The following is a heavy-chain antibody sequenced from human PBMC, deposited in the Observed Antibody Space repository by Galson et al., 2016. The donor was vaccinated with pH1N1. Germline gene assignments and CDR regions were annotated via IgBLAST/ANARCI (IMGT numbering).Heavy chain of an antibody. CDR2: IYHSGST. Sequence: ETLSLTCTVSGYSIRSGSYWGWVRQSPGKGLEWIASIYHSGSTYSNVALKSRLSISVDTARNKFSRELGSVTAADTAFYYCARISAGGHDEGEPYYFDLWGQGTLVTVSS. J-gene: IGHJ4*02. CDR1: GYSIRSGSY. V-gene: IGHV4-38-2*02. D-gene: IGHD2-8*02. CDR3: ARISAGGHDEGEPYYFDL.